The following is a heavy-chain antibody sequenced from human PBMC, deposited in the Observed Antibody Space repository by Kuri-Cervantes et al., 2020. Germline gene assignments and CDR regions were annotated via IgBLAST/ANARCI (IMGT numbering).Heavy chain of an antibody. CDR1: GGSVSSGSYY. J-gene: IGHJ4*02. V-gene: IGHV3-11*01. Sequence: LSLTCTVSGGSVSSGSYYWSWIRQPPGKGLEWVSYISSSGSTIYYADSVKGRFTISRDNAKNSLYLQMNSLRAEDTALYYCAKDIGDYGDGKVDYWGQGTLVTVSS. CDR3: AKDIGDYGDGKVDY. CDR2: ISSSGSTI. D-gene: IGHD4-17*01.